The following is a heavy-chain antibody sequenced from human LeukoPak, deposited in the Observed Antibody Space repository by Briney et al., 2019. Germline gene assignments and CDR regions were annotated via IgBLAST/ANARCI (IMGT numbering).Heavy chain of an antibody. CDR3: ARDQEGFDY. J-gene: IGHJ4*02. CDR2: ISAYNGNT. CDR1: GYTFTSYG. Sequence: ASVKVSCKASGYTFTSYGISWVRQAPGQGLEWMGWISAYNGNTNYAQKFQGRVIVTRDTSTSTVHMELSGLRSEDTAVYYCARDQEGFDYWGQGTLVTVSS. V-gene: IGHV1-18*01.